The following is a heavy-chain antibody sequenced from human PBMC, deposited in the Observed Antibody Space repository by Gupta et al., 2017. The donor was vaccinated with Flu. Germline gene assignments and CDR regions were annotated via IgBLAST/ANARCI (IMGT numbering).Heavy chain of an antibody. CDR3: VKDSRGLLWQGGAFDI. D-gene: IGHD3-10*01. CDR1: YA. CDR2: ITWNSDSK. J-gene: IGHJ3*02. Sequence: YAMHWVRQAPGKGLELVSSITWNSDSKNYADSVKGRFSISRDNAKNSLYLQMNSLRAEDTALYYCVKDSRGLLWQGGAFDIWGQGTTVTVSS. V-gene: IGHV3-9*01.